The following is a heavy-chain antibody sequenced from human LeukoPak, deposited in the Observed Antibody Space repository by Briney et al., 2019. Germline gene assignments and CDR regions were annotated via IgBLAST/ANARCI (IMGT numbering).Heavy chain of an antibody. CDR3: ARMNYVSSGWGAPFDY. Sequence: PGGSLRLSCAASGFTFSSYWMSWVRQAPGKGLECVANIKQDGSEKYYVDSVKGRFTISRDNAKNSLYLQMNSLRAEDTAVYYCARMNYVSSGWGAPFDYWGQGTLVTVSS. D-gene: IGHD1-7*01. J-gene: IGHJ4*02. CDR2: IKQDGSEK. CDR1: GFTFSSYW. V-gene: IGHV3-7*01.